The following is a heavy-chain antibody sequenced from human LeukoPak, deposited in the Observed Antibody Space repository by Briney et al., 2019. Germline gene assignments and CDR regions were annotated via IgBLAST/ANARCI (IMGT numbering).Heavy chain of an antibody. CDR1: GGTFNSYA. CDR3: ARVDSSGWYSALYYFDY. CDR2: ISAYNGNT. J-gene: IGHJ4*02. Sequence: ASVKVSCKASGGTFNSYAITWVRQAPGQGLEWMGWISAYNGNTNYAQKLQGRVTMTTDTSTSTAYMELRSLRSDDTAVYYCARVDSSGWYSALYYFDYWGQGTLVTVSS. V-gene: IGHV1-18*01. D-gene: IGHD6-19*01.